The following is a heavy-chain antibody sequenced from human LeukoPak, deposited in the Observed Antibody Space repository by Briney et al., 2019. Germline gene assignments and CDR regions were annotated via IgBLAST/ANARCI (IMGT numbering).Heavy chain of an antibody. V-gene: IGHV3-9*03. CDR2: ISWNSGSI. CDR1: GFTFDDYA. D-gene: IGHD6-13*01. CDR3: AKDTSSHSQADDDAFDI. Sequence: GRSLRLSCAASGFTFDDYAMHWVRQAPGKGLEWVSGISWNSGSIGYADSVKGRFTISRDNAKNSLYLQMNSLRAEDMALYYCAKDTSSHSQADDDAFDIWGQGTMVTVSS. J-gene: IGHJ3*02.